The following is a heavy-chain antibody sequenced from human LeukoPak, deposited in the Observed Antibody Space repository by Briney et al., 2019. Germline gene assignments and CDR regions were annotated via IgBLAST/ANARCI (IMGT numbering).Heavy chain of an antibody. CDR2: VFYSGDT. CDR3: ARGIATAGTLDF. Sequence: SEALSLTCTVSGGSIPSYYWTWIRQPPGKGLEWIGYVFYSGDTYYNPSLKSRVTISVDASRNQFSLRLRSVTAADTALYYCARGIATAGTLDFWGQGTLVTVS. V-gene: IGHV4-59*13. CDR1: GGSIPSYY. J-gene: IGHJ4*02. D-gene: IGHD6-13*01.